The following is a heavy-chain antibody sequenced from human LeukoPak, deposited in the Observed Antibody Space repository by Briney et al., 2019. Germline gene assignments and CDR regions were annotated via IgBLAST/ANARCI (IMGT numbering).Heavy chain of an antibody. CDR2: ISYDGSNK. CDR3: ARDGGWLQLNDFCSY. D-gene: IGHD5-24*01. V-gene: IGHV3-30-3*01. J-gene: IGHJ4*02. Sequence: GRSLRLSCAASGFTFSSYAMHWVRQAPGKGLEWVAVISYDGSNKYYADSVKGRFTISRDNSKNTLYLQMNSLRVEDTAVYYCARDGGWLQLNDFCSYWGQGTLVTVSS. CDR1: GFTFSSYA.